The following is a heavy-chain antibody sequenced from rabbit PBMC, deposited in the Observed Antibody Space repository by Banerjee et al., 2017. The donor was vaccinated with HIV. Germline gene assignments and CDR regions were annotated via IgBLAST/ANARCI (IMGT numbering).Heavy chain of an antibody. J-gene: IGHJ6*01. V-gene: IGHV1S45*01. CDR1: GFSFSSRYW. D-gene: IGHD6-1*01. CDR2: IYAGSSSST. CDR3: ARDQHYAGYAGYGYAPYGMDL. Sequence: QEQLEESGGDLVKPEGSLTLTCTASGFSFSSRYWICWVRQAPGKGLEWIACIYAGSSSSTNYASWAKGRFTISKTSSTTVTLQMTSLTAADTATYFCARDQHYAGYAGYGYAPYGMDLWGPGTLVTVS.